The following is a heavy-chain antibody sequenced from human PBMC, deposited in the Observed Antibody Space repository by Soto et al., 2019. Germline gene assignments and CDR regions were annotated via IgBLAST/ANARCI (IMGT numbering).Heavy chain of an antibody. J-gene: IGHJ3*02. D-gene: IGHD5-12*01. CDR3: ARDSPVEMATIPDAFDI. CDR1: GGTFSSYA. CDR2: IIPIFGTA. V-gene: IGHV1-69*01. Sequence: QVQLVQSGAEVKKPGSSVKVSCKASGGTFSSYAISWVRQAPGQGLEWMGGIIPIFGTANYAQKFQGRVTISADESTSTAYKELSSLRSEDTAVYYCARDSPVEMATIPDAFDIWGQGTMVTVSS.